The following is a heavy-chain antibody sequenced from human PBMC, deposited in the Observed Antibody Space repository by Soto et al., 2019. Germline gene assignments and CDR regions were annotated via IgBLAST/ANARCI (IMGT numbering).Heavy chain of an antibody. D-gene: IGHD2-21*02. CDR2: IYYSGST. CDR1: GGSISSYY. J-gene: IGHJ6*02. CDR3: ARVGCGGDCYSEDYGMDV. Sequence: PSETLSLTCTVSGGSISSYYWSWIRQPPGKGLEWIGYIYYSGSTNYNPSLKSRVTISVDTSKNQLSLKLSSVTAADTAVYYCARVGCGGDCYSEDYGMDVWGQGTTVTVSS. V-gene: IGHV4-59*01.